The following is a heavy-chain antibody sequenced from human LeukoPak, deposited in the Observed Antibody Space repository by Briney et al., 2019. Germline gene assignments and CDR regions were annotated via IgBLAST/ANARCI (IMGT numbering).Heavy chain of an antibody. V-gene: IGHV4-31*03. CDR2: IYYSGST. CDR3: ARAHAGSYCSSTSCYTGWFDP. J-gene: IGHJ5*02. Sequence: SETLSLTCTVSGGSISSGGYYWSWIRQHPGKGLEWIGYIYYSGSTYYNPSLKSRVTISVDTPKNQFSLKLSSVTAADTAVYYCARAHAGSYCSSTSCYTGWFDPWGQGTLVTVSS. D-gene: IGHD2-2*02. CDR1: GGSISSGGYY.